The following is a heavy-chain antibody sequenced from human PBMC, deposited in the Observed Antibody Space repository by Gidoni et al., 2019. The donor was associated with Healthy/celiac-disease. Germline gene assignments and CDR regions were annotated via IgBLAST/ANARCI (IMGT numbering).Heavy chain of an antibody. CDR1: GGTFSSYA. CDR3: ARGGYYGSGSYYNDPWFDP. D-gene: IGHD3-10*01. J-gene: IGHJ5*02. Sequence: QVQLVQSGAEVKKPGSSVKVSCKASGGTFSSYAISWVRQAPGQGLEWMGGLIPSFGSVNYAQRFQGRVTITADDSTSTAYMELSSLRSEDTAVYYCARGGYYGSGSYYNDPWFDPWGQGTLVTVSS. CDR2: LIPSFGSV. V-gene: IGHV1-69*01.